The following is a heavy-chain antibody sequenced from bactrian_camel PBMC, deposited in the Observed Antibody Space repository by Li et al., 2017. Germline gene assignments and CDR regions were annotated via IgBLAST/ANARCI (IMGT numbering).Heavy chain of an antibody. Sequence: VQLVESGGGSVQAGGSLRLSCVVSGYTFSRYCMSWFRQAPGEELEWVSSISNGGVTTDYAGSVKGRFTISEDNAENIMTLQMNSLKPEDTAMYYCGAARDAWVCMQDDWIQMLLKDTGFGYWGQETQVTVS. V-gene: IGHV3S40*01. D-gene: IGHD3*01. CDR3: GAARDAWVCMQDDWIQMLLKDTGFGY. J-gene: IGHJ6*01. CDR2: ISNGGVTT. CDR1: GYTFSRYC.